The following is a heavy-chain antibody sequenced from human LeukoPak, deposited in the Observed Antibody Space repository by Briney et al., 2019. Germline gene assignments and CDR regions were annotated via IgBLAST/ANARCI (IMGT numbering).Heavy chain of an antibody. D-gene: IGHD3-16*02. J-gene: IGHJ4*02. V-gene: IGHV3-30-3*01. CDR2: ISYDGSNK. Sequence: PGGSLRLSCAASGFTFSSYAMHWVRQAPGKGLEWVAVISYDGSNKYYADSVKGRFTISRDNSKNTLYLQMNSLRAEDTAVYYCARDSYDYVWGSYRYPDYWGQGTLVTVSS. CDR3: ARDSYDYVWGSYRYPDY. CDR1: GFTFSSYA.